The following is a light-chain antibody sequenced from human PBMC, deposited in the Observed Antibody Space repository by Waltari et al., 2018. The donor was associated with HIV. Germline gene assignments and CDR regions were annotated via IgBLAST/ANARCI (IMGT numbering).Light chain of an antibody. CDR1: SEHSSFD. CDR2: LNSDGSH. CDR3: QTWGAGSAVV. V-gene: IGLV4-69*01. J-gene: IGLJ2*01. Sequence: QVVLTQSPSASASLGASVRLTCTLSSEHSSFDIVCHQQQPEKGPRYLMKLNSDGSHTKGDGIPNRFSGSSSGTERYLTISSLQSEDEADYYCQTWGAGSAVVFGGGTKLTVL.